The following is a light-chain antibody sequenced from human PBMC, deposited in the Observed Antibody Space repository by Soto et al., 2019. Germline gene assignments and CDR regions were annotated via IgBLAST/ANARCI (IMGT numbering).Light chain of an antibody. CDR2: SIN. V-gene: IGLV1-44*01. CDR1: SSNIGSNT. CDR3: AAWDDSLNGYG. J-gene: IGLJ1*01. Sequence: QSVLTQPPSASGTPGQRVTISCSGSSSNIGSNTVNWYQQLPGTAPKLLIYSINHRPSGVPDRFSGSKSGTSASLAISGLQSEDEADYYCAAWDDSLNGYGFGTGTKLTV.